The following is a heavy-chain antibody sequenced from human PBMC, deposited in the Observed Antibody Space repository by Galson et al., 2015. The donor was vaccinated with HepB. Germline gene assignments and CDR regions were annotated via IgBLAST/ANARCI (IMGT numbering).Heavy chain of an antibody. Sequence: CAISGDSVSSNSAAWNWIRQSPSRGLEWLGRTYYRSKWYNDYAVSVKSRITINPDTSKNQFSLQLNSVTPEDTAVYYCARAPLHIGFLPLAAVTQVYFDYWGQGTLVTVSS. J-gene: IGHJ4*02. CDR3: ARAPLHIGFLPLAAVTQVYFDY. CDR1: GDSVSSNSAA. D-gene: IGHD3-3*02. V-gene: IGHV6-1*01. CDR2: TYYRSKWYN.